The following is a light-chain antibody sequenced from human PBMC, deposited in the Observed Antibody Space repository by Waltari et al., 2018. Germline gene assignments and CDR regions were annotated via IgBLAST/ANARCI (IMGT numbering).Light chain of an antibody. CDR2: SAS. V-gene: IGKV3D-15*01. Sequence: VMTQSPGTLSVSPGETVTVSCRASESIGKKLAWYQQKPGQAPRLLIYSASARATGFPARFSGSGSATEFTLTISSLQSEDFGVYYCQQYDQWPPFTFGGGTKVEIK. CDR1: ESIGKK. CDR3: QQYDQWPPFT. J-gene: IGKJ4*01.